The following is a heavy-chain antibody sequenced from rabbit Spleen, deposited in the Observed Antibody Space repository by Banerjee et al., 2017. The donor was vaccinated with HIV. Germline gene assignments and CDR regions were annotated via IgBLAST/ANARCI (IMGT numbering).Heavy chain of an antibody. CDR3: ARGSATMTMVIIGFYLSL. J-gene: IGHJ4*01. D-gene: IGHD2-1*01. Sequence: QSLEESGGGLVQPGGSLSLSCKASGFDFSSYYMTWVRQAPGKGLEWIGLTEPVFGTTYYANWVNGRFTISSHNAQNTLYLQVKSLTAADTATYFCARGSATMTMVIIGFYLSLWGQGTLVTVS. CDR1: GFDFSSYY. CDR2: TEPVFGTT. V-gene: IGHV1S7*01.